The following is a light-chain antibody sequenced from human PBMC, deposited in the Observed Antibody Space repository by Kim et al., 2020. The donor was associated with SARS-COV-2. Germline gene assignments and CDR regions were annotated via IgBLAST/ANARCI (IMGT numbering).Light chain of an antibody. V-gene: IGKV3-15*01. CDR2: DAS. Sequence: SAGETATCSCKARHSVSSNVAWYQQKSGPAPRLLIDDASSRTTGIPTRFSGSGSGTDFSLTISSLQSEALAVYHCQKYDDWPPWTFGQETKVDIK. J-gene: IGKJ1*01. CDR1: HSVSSN. CDR3: QKYDDWPPWT.